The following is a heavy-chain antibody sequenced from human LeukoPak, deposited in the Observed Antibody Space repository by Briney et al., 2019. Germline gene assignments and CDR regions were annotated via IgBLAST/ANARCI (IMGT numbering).Heavy chain of an antibody. D-gene: IGHD5-18*01. CDR2: IKQDGSEK. Sequence: GGSLRLSCAASGFTFSSYWMSWVRQAPGKGLEWVANIKQDGSEKYYVDSVKGRFTISRDHAKNSLYLQMNSLRSEDTSVYYCARYCYGYFDYWGQGTLVTVSS. J-gene: IGHJ4*02. CDR1: GFTFSSYW. CDR3: ARYCYGYFDY. V-gene: IGHV3-7*01.